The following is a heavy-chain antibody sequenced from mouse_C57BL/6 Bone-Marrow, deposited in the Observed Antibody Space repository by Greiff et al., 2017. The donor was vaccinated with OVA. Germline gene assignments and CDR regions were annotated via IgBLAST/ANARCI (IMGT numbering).Heavy chain of an antibody. CDR2: IWTGGGT. V-gene: IGHV2-9-1*01. J-gene: IGHJ4*01. D-gene: IGHD2-4*01. CDR3: ARYDYDYDGGGFYYAMDY. Sequence: QVQLKESGPGLVAPSQSLSITCTVSGFSLTSYAISWVRQPPGKGLEWLGVIWTGGGTNYNSALKSRLSISKDNSKSQVFLKMNSLQTDDTARYYCARYDYDYDGGGFYYAMDYWGQGTSVTVSS. CDR1: GFSLTSYA.